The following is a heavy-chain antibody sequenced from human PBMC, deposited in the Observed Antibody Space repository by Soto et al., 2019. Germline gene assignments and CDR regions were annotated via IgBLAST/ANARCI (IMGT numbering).Heavy chain of an antibody. CDR1: GYTFTSYG. J-gene: IGHJ4*02. D-gene: IGHD1-26*01. V-gene: IGHV1-18*01. CDR2: ISAYNGNT. Sequence: ASVKVSCKASGYTFTSYGISWVRQAPGQGLEWMGWISAYNGNTNYAQKLQGRVTMTTDTSTSTAYMELRSLRSDDTAVYYCARVSGSYSPLFSNYWGQGTLVTVSS. CDR3: ARVSGSYSPLFSNY.